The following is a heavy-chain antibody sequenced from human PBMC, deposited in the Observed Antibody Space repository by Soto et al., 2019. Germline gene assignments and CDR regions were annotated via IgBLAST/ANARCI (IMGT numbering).Heavy chain of an antibody. J-gene: IGHJ5*02. CDR3: TRPERLPRSWFDP. CDR2: VNHSGEA. D-gene: IGHD6-25*01. V-gene: IGHV4-34*01. Sequence: PSETLSLTCGVSGGSFRNYYWIWVRQPPGKGLEWIGEVNHSGEATSYPSLQSRVIISLDNSNNHFSLKMTSFTAADTALYFCTRPERLPRSWFDPWGKGTQVTVSS. CDR1: GGSFRNYY.